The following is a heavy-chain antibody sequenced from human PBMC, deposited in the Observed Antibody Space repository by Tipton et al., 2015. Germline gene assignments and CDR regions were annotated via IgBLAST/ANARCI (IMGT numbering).Heavy chain of an antibody. CDR1: GGSVSSGNYY. D-gene: IGHD3-9*01. V-gene: IGHV4-61*01. Sequence: TLSLTCTVSGGSVSSGNYYWSWIRQPPGKGLEWIGYISYTENTHNNPSLKSRVTISLDTSKNQFSLTLTSVTAADTAVYYCACQDYDSLTRDYQTVDYWGQGTLVTVSS. J-gene: IGHJ4*02. CDR2: ISYTENT. CDR3: ACQDYDSLTRDYQTVDY.